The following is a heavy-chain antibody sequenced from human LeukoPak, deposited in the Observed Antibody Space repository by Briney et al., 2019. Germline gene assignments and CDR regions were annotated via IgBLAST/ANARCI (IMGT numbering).Heavy chain of an antibody. CDR3: ARDHRETSSLNFRNYYYYGMDI. CDR1: GGSIRSGDYS. J-gene: IGHJ6*02. CDR2: IYYSVST. D-gene: IGHD1-7*01. V-gene: IGHV4-31*01. Sequence: PSQTLSLTCAVSGGSIRSGDYSWNWFRQHQGQGLEWIGYIYYSVSTYYNPSLTSLVTISVDASKNQFFLKLSSVTAAAAAIYYCARDHRETSSLNFRNYYYYGMDIWGQGTTVIVSS.